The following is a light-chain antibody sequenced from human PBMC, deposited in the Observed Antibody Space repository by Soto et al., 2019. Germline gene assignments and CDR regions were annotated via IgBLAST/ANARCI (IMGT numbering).Light chain of an antibody. J-gene: IGKJ5*01. CDR1: QSLLHSNGYNY. V-gene: IGKV2-28*01. CDR3: IESLRTAFT. Sequence: EIVMTQSPLSLPVTPGAPASISCRSSQSLLHSNGYNYFDWYLQKPGQSPQLLIYLGPNRASGVPARCIRSGSGTDFTVKISRVEAEDVEVYYCIESLRTAFTFGQGARLDIK. CDR2: LGP.